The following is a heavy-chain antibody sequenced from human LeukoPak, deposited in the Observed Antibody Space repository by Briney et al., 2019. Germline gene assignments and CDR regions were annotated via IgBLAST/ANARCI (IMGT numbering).Heavy chain of an antibody. Sequence: GGSLRLPCAASGFTFSSYAMSWVRQAPGKGLEWVSTISISGGSTYYADSVKGRFTISRDNSKNTLYLQMNSLRAEDTAVYYCAKSGLTLSSTSCYFDYGGQGTLVTFSS. J-gene: IGHJ4*02. D-gene: IGHD2-2*01. CDR3: AKSGLTLSSTSCYFDY. V-gene: IGHV3-23*01. CDR1: GFTFSSYA. CDR2: ISISGGST.